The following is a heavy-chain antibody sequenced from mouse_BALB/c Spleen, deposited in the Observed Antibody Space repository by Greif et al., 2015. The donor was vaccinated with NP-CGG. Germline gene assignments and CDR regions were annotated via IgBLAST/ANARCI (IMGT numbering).Heavy chain of an antibody. D-gene: IGHD3-3*01. CDR1: GYTFTSYY. J-gene: IGHJ2*01. V-gene: IGHV1S81*02. Sequence: LVESGAELVKPGASVKLSCKASGYTFTSYYMYWVKQRPGQGLEWIGEINPSNGGTNFNEKSKSKATLTVDKSSSTAYMQLSSLTSEDSAVYYCTRSWDSYFDYWGQGTTLTVSS. CDR3: TRSWDSYFDY. CDR2: INPSNGGT.